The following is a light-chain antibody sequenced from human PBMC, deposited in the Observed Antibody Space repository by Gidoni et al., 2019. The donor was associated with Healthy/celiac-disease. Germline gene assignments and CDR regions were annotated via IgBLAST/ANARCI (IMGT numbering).Light chain of an antibody. J-gene: IGLJ2*01. V-gene: IGLV3-25*03. CDR3: QSADSSGTVV. CDR1: ALPKQY. CDR2: KDS. Sequence: YELTQPPSVSVSPGQTARITCSGDALPKQYAYWYQQKPGQAPVLVIYKDSERPSGIPERFSGSSSGTTVTLTISGVQAEDEADYYCQSADSSGTVVFGGGTKLT.